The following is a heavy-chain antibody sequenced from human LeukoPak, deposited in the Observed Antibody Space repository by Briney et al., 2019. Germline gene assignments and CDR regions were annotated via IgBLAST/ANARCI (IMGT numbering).Heavy chain of an antibody. CDR1: GFTFDDYG. J-gene: IGHJ6*03. V-gene: IGHV3-20*04. CDR3: AREAGGDYGDYYYYYYMDV. Sequence: GGSLRLSRAASGFTFDDYGMSWVRQAPGKGLEWVSGVNWNGGSTGYADSVKGRFTISRDNAKNSLYLQMNSLRAEDTALYYCAREAGGDYGDYYYYYYMDVWGKGTTVTVSS. CDR2: VNWNGGST. D-gene: IGHD4/OR15-4a*01.